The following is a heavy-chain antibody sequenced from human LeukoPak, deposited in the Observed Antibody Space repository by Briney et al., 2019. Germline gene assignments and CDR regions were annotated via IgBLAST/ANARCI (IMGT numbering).Heavy chain of an antibody. D-gene: IGHD2-2*03. CDR1: GFSLADCA. J-gene: IGHJ4*02. Sequence: GGSLRLSCAASGFSLADCAMHWVRQAPGKGLEWVAVISYDGSNRYYADSVRGRFTISRDNSKNTLHLQMNSLRPEDTAVYYCAKDGNCSSTCCWLGYWGQGTLVTVSS. CDR2: ISYDGSNR. CDR3: AKDGNCSSTCCWLGY. V-gene: IGHV3-30*18.